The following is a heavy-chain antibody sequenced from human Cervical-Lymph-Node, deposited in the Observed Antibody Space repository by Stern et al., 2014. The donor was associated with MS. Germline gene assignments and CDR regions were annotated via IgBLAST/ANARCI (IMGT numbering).Heavy chain of an antibody. D-gene: IGHD5-18*01. CDR1: GYSFISYW. Sequence: VQLVESGAEVKKTGESLKISCKASGYSFISYWIDWVRQTPGKGLEWMAMIYPGDSDATYSPSFQGQGTISADSSISTAYLQWSSLEASDTAMYYCARHPSGYNNKSFDCWGQGTLVTVSS. CDR2: IYPGDSDA. CDR3: ARHPSGYNNKSFDC. J-gene: IGHJ4*02. V-gene: IGHV5-51*01.